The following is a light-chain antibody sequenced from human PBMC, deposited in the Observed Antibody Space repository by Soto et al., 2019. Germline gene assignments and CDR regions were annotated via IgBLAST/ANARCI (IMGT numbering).Light chain of an antibody. V-gene: IGLV2-14*03. CDR3: CSYAGSSSYV. CDR1: SSDVGGYNY. J-gene: IGLJ1*01. Sequence: QSALTQPASVSGSPGQSITISCTGTSSDVGGYNYVSWYQHHPGKAPKLIIYDVTNRPSGVSNPFSGSKSGNTASLTISGLQAEDEADYYCCSYAGSSSYVFGTGTKLTVL. CDR2: DVT.